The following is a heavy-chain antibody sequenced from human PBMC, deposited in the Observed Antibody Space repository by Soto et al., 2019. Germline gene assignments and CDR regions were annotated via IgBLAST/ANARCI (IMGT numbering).Heavy chain of an antibody. CDR2: ISFRGTTT. CDR3: VRDNSHIIVTPFDL. CDR1: GFTFSSYE. Sequence: GGSLRLSCAASGFTFSSYEMNWVRQAPGKGLEWVSYISFRGTTTYYAGSVRGRFTISRDNAKNSVFLQMDSLRVEDTAIYYCVRDNSHIIVTPFDLWGQGTPVTVSS. V-gene: IGHV3-48*03. J-gene: IGHJ4*02. D-gene: IGHD2-21*01.